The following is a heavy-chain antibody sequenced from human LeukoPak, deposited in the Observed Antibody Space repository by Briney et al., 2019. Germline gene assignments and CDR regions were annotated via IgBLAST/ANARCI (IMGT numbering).Heavy chain of an antibody. J-gene: IGHJ6*02. CDR2: ISSSRSYI. Sequence: GGSLRLSCAASGFTFSSYSMNWVRQAPGKGLEGVSSISSSRSYIYYADSVKGRFTISRDNAKNSLYLQMNSLRAEDTAVYYCARDRSGYDWGGYYYYYGMDVWGQGTTVTVSS. D-gene: IGHD5-12*01. CDR3: ARDRSGYDWGGYYYYYGMDV. CDR1: GFTFSSYS. V-gene: IGHV3-21*01.